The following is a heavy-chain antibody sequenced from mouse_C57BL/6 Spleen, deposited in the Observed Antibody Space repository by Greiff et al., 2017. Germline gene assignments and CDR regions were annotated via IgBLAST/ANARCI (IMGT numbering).Heavy chain of an antibody. CDR3: ARKSYYGSSQYYFDY. J-gene: IGHJ2*01. Sequence: QVQLQQSGTELVKPGASVKLSCKASGYTFTSYWMHWVKQRPGQGLEWIGNINPSNGGTNYNEKFKSKATLTVDKSSSTAYMQLSSLTSEDSAVYYCARKSYYGSSQYYFDYWGQGTTLTVSS. D-gene: IGHD1-1*01. CDR1: GYTFTSYW. CDR2: INPSNGGT. V-gene: IGHV1-53*01.